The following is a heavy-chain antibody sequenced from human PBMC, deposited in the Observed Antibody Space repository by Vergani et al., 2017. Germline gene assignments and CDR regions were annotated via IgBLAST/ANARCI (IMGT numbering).Heavy chain of an antibody. J-gene: IGHJ4*02. CDR3: AGGPDGGPSHTVTYDY. CDR1: GGSISSSSYY. CDR2: SYYSGST. D-gene: IGHD4-17*01. Sequence: QLQLQESGPGLVKPSETLSLTCTVSGGSISSSSYYWGWLRQPQGKGLEWIGRSYYSGSTYYNPSLKSRVTVSVETAKNQFSLKLSSVTAADTAVYYGAGGPDGGPSHTVTYDYWGQGTLVTVSS. V-gene: IGHV4-39*07.